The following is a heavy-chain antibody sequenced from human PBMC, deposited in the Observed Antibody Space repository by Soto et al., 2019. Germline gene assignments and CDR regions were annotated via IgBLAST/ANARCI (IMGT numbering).Heavy chain of an antibody. CDR3: ARDVFRYCSSTSCQNFDY. D-gene: IGHD2-2*01. CDR2: IWYDGSNK. J-gene: IGHJ4*02. Sequence: QVQLEESGGGVVQPGRSLRLSCAASGFTFSSYGMHWVRQAPGKGLEWVAVIWYDGSNKYYADSVEGRFTITRDNSKNTLYLQMNSLRAEDTAVYYCARDVFRYCSSTSCQNFDYWGQGTLVTVSS. CDR1: GFTFSSYG. V-gene: IGHV3-33*01.